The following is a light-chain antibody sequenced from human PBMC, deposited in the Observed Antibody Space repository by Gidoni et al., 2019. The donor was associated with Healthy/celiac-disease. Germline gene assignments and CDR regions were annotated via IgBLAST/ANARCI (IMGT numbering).Light chain of an antibody. Sequence: YVPTQPPPVSVAPGQTARITCGGNNIGSKSVHCYQQKPGQAPVLVVYDDSDRPSGIPERCSGSNSGSTATLTISRVEAGDEADYYCQVWDSSSDHWVFGGGTKLTVL. CDR2: DDS. CDR3: QVWDSSSDHWV. V-gene: IGLV3-21*02. J-gene: IGLJ3*02. CDR1: NIGSKS.